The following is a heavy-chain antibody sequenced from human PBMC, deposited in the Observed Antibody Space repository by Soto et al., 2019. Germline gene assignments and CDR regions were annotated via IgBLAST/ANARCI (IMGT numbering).Heavy chain of an antibody. Sequence: GGSLRLSCAASGFTFSSYAMSWVRQAPGKGLEWISAVSGSGGSTYYADSVKGRFTISRDNSKNTLYLQMNSLRAEDTAVYYCARDPLWGTAMVLWYFDLWGRGTLVTVSS. D-gene: IGHD5-18*01. CDR3: ARDPLWGTAMVLWYFDL. CDR2: VSGSGGST. V-gene: IGHV3-23*01. CDR1: GFTFSSYA. J-gene: IGHJ2*01.